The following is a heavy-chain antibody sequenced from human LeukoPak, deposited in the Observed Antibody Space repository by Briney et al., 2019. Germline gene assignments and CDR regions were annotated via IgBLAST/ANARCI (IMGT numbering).Heavy chain of an antibody. CDR3: AREPLLLCCRYYFDY. CDR1: GYTFTSYA. J-gene: IGHJ4*02. D-gene: IGHD3-10*01. V-gene: IGHV1-3*01. CDR2: INAGNGNT. Sequence: ASVKVSCKASGYTFTSYAMHWVRQAPGQRLEWMGWINAGNGNTKYSQKFQGRVTITRDTSASTAYMELSSLRSEDTAVYYCAREPLLLCCRYYFDYWGQGTLVTVSS.